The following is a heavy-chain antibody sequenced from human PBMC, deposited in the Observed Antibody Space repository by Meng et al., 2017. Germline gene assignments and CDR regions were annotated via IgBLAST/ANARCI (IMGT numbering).Heavy chain of an antibody. D-gene: IGHD1-26*01. CDR2: IYYRGNT. J-gene: IGHJ4*02. CDR1: GGSASMGSYY. V-gene: IGHV4-61*01. Sequence: LQLQELGRVLVRPSDPLPLTCPFSGGSASMGSYYWSWIRPPPGRGLEWICFIYYRGNTTSNPPLKSRVTISVDTSTNQFSLKLSSVTAADTAVYYCARDRWRGVGATSWGQGTLVTVSS. CDR3: ARDRWRGVGATS.